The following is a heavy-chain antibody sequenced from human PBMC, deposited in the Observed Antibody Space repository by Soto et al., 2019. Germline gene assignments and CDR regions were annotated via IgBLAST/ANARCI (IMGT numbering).Heavy chain of an antibody. CDR3: AREGYYYGSGSYSRTRFYGMGV. D-gene: IGHD3-10*01. V-gene: IGHV1-18*01. Sequence: GASVKVSCKASGYTFTSYGISWVRQAPGQGLEWLGWISAYNDNTNYAQKLQGRVTLTTDTSTSTAYMELRNLRSDDTAVYFCAREGYYYGSGSYSRTRFYGMGVWGQGTTVTVSS. CDR2: ISAYNDNT. CDR1: GYTFTSYG. J-gene: IGHJ6*02.